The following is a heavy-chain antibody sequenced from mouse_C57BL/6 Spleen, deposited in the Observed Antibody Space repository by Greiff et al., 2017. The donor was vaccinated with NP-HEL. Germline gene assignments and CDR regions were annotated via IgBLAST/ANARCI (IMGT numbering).Heavy chain of an antibody. CDR3: ARDGYFDV. Sequence: EVQLVESEGGLVQPGSSMKLSCTASGFTFSDYYMAWVRPVPDKGLEWVANINYDGSSTYYLDSLKSRFIISRDNAKNILYLQMSSLKSEDTATYYCARDGYFDVWGTGTTVAVSS. V-gene: IGHV5-16*01. CDR1: GFTFSDYY. J-gene: IGHJ1*03. CDR2: INYDGSST.